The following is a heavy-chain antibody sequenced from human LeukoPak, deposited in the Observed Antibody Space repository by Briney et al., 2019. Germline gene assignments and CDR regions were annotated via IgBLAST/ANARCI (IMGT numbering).Heavy chain of an antibody. Sequence: ASVEVSCKASGYTFTGYYIHWVRQAPGQGLEWMGWINPNSGGTNYAQKFQGRVTMTRDTSISTAYMELSRLRSDDTAVYYCARELPAANYYYYYMDVWGKGTTVTVSS. V-gene: IGHV1-2*02. D-gene: IGHD2-2*01. CDR2: INPNSGGT. J-gene: IGHJ6*03. CDR1: GYTFTGYY. CDR3: ARELPAANYYYYYMDV.